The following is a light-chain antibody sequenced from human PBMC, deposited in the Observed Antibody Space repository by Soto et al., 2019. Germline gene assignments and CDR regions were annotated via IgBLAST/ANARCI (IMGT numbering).Light chain of an antibody. J-gene: IGKJ2*01. V-gene: IGKV2-28*01. CDR3: MQTLQTTYT. Sequence: DSVMTQSPRSLPVTPGEPASISCRSSQSLQNRNGYTYLDWYLQKPGQSPQLLIYLVSNRASGVPDRFSGSGSGTEFTLKISAVEAEDVGTYYCMQTLQTTYTFGQGTRLEVK. CDR1: QSLQNRNGYTY. CDR2: LVS.